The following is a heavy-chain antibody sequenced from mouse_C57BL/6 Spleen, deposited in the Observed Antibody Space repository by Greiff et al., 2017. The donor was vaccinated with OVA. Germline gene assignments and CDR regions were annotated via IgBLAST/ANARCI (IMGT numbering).Heavy chain of an antibody. CDR3: TPRWLLGY. V-gene: IGHV14-4*01. J-gene: IGHJ2*01. CDR2: IDPENGDT. CDR1: GFNIKDDY. Sequence: VQLQQSGAELVRPGASVKLSCTASGFNIKDDYMHWVKQRRAQALEWIGWIDPENGDTEYASKFQGKATITADTSSNTAYLQLSSLTSEDTAVYYCTPRWLLGYWGQGTTLTVSS. D-gene: IGHD2-3*01.